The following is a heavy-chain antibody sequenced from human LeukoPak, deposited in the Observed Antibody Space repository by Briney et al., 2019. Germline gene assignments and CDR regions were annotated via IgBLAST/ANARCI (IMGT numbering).Heavy chain of an antibody. CDR1: GFTFSGYS. Sequence: GGSLRLSCAASGFTFSGYSMNWVRHTPGKGLEWVSLNRRGHTFYADSVKGRFTISRDNSKNTLYLQMNSLRAEDTAVYYCAKDPSYCGGDCYSYYYYMDVWGKGTTVTVSS. CDR3: AKDPSYCGGDCYSYYYYMDV. V-gene: IGHV3-NL1*01. J-gene: IGHJ6*03. CDR2: NRRGHT. D-gene: IGHD2-21*02.